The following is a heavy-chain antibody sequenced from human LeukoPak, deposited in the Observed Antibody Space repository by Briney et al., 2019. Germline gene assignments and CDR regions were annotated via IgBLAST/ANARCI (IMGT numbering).Heavy chain of an antibody. D-gene: IGHD3-10*01. Sequence: SETLSLTCTVSGGSISSSSYYWGWIRQPPGKGLEWIGYIYYSGSTNYNPSLKSRVTISVDTSKNQFSLKLSSVTAADTAVYYCARDLTDYYGSGSYHWFDPWGQGTLVTVSS. CDR1: GGSISSSSYY. J-gene: IGHJ5*02. V-gene: IGHV4-61*01. CDR3: ARDLTDYYGSGSYHWFDP. CDR2: IYYSGST.